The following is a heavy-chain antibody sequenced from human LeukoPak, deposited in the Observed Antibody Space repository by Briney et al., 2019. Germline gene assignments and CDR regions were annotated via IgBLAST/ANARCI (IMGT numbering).Heavy chain of an antibody. V-gene: IGHV1-18*01. J-gene: IGHJ5*02. CDR2: ISAYNGNT. D-gene: IGHD2-2*01. CDR1: GYTFTSYG. CDR3: ARDFSDIVVVPAAYNWFDP. Sequence: RASVKVSCKASGYTFTSYGISWVRQAPGQGLEWMGWISAYNGNTNYAQKLQGRVTMTTDTSTSTAYMELRSLRSDDTAVYYCARDFSDIVVVPAAYNWFDPWGQGTLVTVSA.